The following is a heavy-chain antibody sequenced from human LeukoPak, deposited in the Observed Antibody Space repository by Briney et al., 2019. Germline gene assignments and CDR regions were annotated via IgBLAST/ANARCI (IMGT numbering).Heavy chain of an antibody. V-gene: IGHV1-69*13. CDR3: ARGSTYYYYYGVDV. Sequence: ASVKVSRTVSGGTFSSYAISRVRQAPGPGLEWMGGIVLIFGTANYGQKFQGRVTITADESTSTAYMELSSLRSEDTTVYYCARGSTYYYYYGVDVWGQGTTVTVSS. CDR2: IVLIFGTA. D-gene: IGHD1-26*01. CDR1: GGTFSSYA. J-gene: IGHJ6*01.